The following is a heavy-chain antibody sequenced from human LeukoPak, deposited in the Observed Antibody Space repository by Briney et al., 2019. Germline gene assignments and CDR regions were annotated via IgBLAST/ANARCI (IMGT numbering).Heavy chain of an antibody. V-gene: IGHV3-30*02. D-gene: IGHD3-3*01. J-gene: IGHJ3*02. CDR2: IRYDGSNK. CDR3: AKLRGNLEWLGQDAFDI. Sequence: TGGSLRLSCAASGFTFSSYGMHWVRQAPGKGLEWVAFIRYDGSNKYYADSVKGRFTISRDNSKNTLYLQMNSLRAEDTAVYYCAKLRGNLEWLGQDAFDIWGQGTMVTVSS. CDR1: GFTFSSYG.